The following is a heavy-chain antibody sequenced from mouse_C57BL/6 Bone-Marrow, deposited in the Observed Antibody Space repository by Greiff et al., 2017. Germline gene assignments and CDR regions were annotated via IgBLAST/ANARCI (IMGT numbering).Heavy chain of an antibody. Sequence: QVQLQQPGAELVMPGASVKLSCKASGYTFTSYWMHWVKQRPGQGLEWIGEIDPSDSYTNYNQKFKGKSTLTVDKSSSTAYMQLSRLTSEDSAVYYCANLLAYWGQGTLVTVSA. CDR1: GYTFTSYW. V-gene: IGHV1-69*01. CDR2: IDPSDSYT. J-gene: IGHJ3*01. CDR3: ANLLAY.